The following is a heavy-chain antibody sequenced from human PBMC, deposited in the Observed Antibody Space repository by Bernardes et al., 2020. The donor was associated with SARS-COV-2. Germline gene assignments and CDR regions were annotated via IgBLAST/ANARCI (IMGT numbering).Heavy chain of an antibody. J-gene: IGHJ4*02. CDR1: GYILTELF. Sequence: ASVKVSCEVSGYILTELFMHWVRQPPGKGLEWMGGFDPEDGETIYAQKFQGRVTMTEDTSTDTAYMELSSLRSEDTAVYYCARDYPDPADWGQGTLVTVSS. CDR3: ARDYPDPAD. V-gene: IGHV1-24*01. D-gene: IGHD6-13*01. CDR2: FDPEDGET.